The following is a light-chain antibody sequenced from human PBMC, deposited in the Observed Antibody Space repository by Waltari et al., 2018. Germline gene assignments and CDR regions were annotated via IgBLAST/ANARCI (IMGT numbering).Light chain of an antibody. CDR2: GAS. CDR1: QSVSNN. Sequence: EIVLTQSPATLSVSPGERATLSCRASQSVSNNLAWYQQKPGQAPSLLIYGASTSAPGIPARCSGSGSGTEFTLTISSLQSEDFAVYYCQQYNNWPYTFGQGTKLEIK. CDR3: QQYNNWPYT. J-gene: IGKJ2*01. V-gene: IGKV3-15*01.